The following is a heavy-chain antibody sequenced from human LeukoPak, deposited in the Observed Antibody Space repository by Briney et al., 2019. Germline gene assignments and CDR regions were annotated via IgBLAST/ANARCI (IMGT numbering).Heavy chain of an antibody. Sequence: SETLSLXCAVYGGSFSGYYWSWIRQPPGKGLEWIGEINHSGSTNYNPSLKSRVTISVDTSKNQFSLKLSSVTAADTAVYYCATSTTVTTFDYWGRGTLVTVSS. D-gene: IGHD4-11*01. CDR2: INHSGST. CDR3: ATSTTVTTFDY. V-gene: IGHV4-34*01. CDR1: GGSFSGYY. J-gene: IGHJ4*02.